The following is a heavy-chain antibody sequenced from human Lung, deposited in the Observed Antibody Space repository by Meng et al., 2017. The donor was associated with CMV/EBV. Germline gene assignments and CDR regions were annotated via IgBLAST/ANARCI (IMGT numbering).Heavy chain of an antibody. J-gene: IGHJ4*02. Sequence: GEXXKISCEGSGYSFASYCIGWVRQMPGKGLEWMGIIYPSDSDTIYNPSFEGQVTISADTSINTAYLQWNSLKASDTAMYYCARRPMLYCGTDCEFEFGGQGKXVTVSS. V-gene: IGHV5-51*01. CDR2: IYPSDSDT. CDR1: GYSFASYC. D-gene: IGHD2-21*01. CDR3: ARRPMLYCGTDCEFEF.